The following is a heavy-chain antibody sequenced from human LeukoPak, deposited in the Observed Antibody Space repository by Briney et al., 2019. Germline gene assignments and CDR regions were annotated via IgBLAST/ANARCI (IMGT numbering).Heavy chain of an antibody. Sequence: ASVKVSCKASGYTFTSYDINWVRQATGQGLEWMGWMNPNSGNTGYAQKFQGRVTMTRNTSISIAYMELSSLRSEDTAVYYCARGRRTMVRGVPTNWFDPWGQGTLVTVSS. D-gene: IGHD3-10*01. CDR1: GYTFTSYD. J-gene: IGHJ5*02. CDR2: MNPNSGNT. V-gene: IGHV1-8*01. CDR3: ARGRRTMVRGVPTNWFDP.